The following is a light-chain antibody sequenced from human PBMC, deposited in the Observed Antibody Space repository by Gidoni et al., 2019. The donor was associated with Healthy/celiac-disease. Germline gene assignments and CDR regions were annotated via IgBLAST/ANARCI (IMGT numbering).Light chain of an antibody. V-gene: IGKV3-20*01. J-gene: IGKJ4*01. Sequence: EMVLTQSPGTLSLSPGERATLSCRASQSVSSSYLAWYQQKPGQAPRLLIYGASSRATGIPDRFSGSGSGTDFTLTISRLEPEDFAVYYCQQYGSSLPLTFXGXTKVEIK. CDR2: GAS. CDR1: QSVSSSY. CDR3: QQYGSSLPLT.